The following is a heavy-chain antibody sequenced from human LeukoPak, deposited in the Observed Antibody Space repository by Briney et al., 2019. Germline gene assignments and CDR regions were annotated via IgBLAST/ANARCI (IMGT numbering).Heavy chain of an antibody. CDR2: ISGGGGST. CDR3: AKGGKWDVTPFDY. V-gene: IGHV3-23*01. J-gene: IGHJ4*02. Sequence: GGSLRLSCAVSGFTVSSNYMSSVRQAPGEGLGWVSTISGGGGSTYYADSVKGRFTISRDNSKNTLYLQVNSLRAEDTAVYYCAKGGKWDVTPFDYWGQGTLVTVSS. D-gene: IGHD1-26*01. CDR1: GFTVSSNY.